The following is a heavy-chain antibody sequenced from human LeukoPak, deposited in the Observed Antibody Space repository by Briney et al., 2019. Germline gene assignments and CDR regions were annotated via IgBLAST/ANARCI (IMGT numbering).Heavy chain of an antibody. V-gene: IGHV3-7*01. CDR2: IKHDGSEK. Sequence: GGSLRLSCAASGFIFTNYFMSWVRQAPGKGLEWVASIKHDGSEKYYVDSVRGRFTISRDNTMNSLYLQMSSLRAEDTAVYYCAREDGYCSGGNCYSYFVSWGQGTLVTVSS. CDR1: GFIFTNYF. J-gene: IGHJ4*02. D-gene: IGHD2-15*01. CDR3: AREDGYCSGGNCYSYFVS.